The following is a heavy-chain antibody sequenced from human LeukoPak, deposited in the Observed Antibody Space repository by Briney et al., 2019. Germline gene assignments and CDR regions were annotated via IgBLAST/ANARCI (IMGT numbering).Heavy chain of an antibody. Sequence: GESLKISCKGSGYSFTSYWIGWVRQMPGKGLEWMGIIYPGDSDTRYSPSFQGQVTISADKSISTAYLQWSSLKASDTAMYYCARQYLGYSSSSGLNYYYYMDVWGKGTTVTVSS. CDR1: GYSFTSYW. J-gene: IGHJ6*03. CDR2: IYPGDSDT. D-gene: IGHD6-6*01. V-gene: IGHV5-51*01. CDR3: ARQYLGYSSSSGLNYYYYMDV.